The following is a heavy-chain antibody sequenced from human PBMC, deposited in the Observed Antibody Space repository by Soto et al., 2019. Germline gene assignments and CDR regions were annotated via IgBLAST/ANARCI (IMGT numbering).Heavy chain of an antibody. J-gene: IGHJ6*02. D-gene: IGHD3-9*01. CDR3: ARESEAGTSGFFDWFTYGMDV. Sequence: VASVKVSCKASGYTFTSYAMHWVRQAPGQRLEWMGWINAGNGNTKYSQKFQGRVTITRDTSASTAYMELSSLRSEDTAVYYCARESEAGTSGFFDWFTYGMDVWGQGTTVTVSS. V-gene: IGHV1-3*01. CDR2: INAGNGNT. CDR1: GYTFTSYA.